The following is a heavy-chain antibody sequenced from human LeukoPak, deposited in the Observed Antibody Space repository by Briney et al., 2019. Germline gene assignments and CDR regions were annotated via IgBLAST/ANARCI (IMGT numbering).Heavy chain of an antibody. D-gene: IGHD1-26*01. J-gene: IGHJ4*02. CDR1: GGSINSGSYY. CDR2: IYTSGST. V-gene: IGHV4-61*09. CDR3: ARRVGANDY. Sequence: SETLSLTCTVSGGSINSGSYYWSWIRQPAGKGLEWIGHIYTSGSTNYNPSLKSRVTMSLDTSKNQFSLKLSSVTAADTAVYYCARRVGANDYWGQGTLVTVSS.